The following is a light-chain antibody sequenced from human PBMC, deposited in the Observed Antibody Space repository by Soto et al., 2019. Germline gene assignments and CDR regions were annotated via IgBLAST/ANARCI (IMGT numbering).Light chain of an antibody. CDR2: GAS. J-gene: IGKJ5*01. CDR1: QSVSSN. V-gene: IGKV3-15*01. CDR3: QQYNNWPL. Sequence: EIVMTQSPATLSVSPGERATLSCRASQSVSSNLAWYQQKPGQAPRLLIYGASTRATGIPARFSGSGSGTEFTLTISSLQSEHFAVYYCQQYNNWPLFGQGTRLQMK.